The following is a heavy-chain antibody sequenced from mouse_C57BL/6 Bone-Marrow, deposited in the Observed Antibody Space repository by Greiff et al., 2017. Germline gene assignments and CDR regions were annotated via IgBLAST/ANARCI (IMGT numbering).Heavy chain of an antibody. CDR1: GYTFTSYW. CDR2: IHPNSGST. CDR3: ARFDYYGSSYNYAMDY. Sequence: QVQLQQPGAELVKPGASVKLSCKASGYTFTSYWMHWVKQRPGQGLEWIGMIHPNSGSTNYNEKFKSKATLTVDKSSSTAYMQLSSLTSEDSAVYYCARFDYYGSSYNYAMDYWGQGTSVTVSS. J-gene: IGHJ4*01. V-gene: IGHV1-64*01. D-gene: IGHD1-1*01.